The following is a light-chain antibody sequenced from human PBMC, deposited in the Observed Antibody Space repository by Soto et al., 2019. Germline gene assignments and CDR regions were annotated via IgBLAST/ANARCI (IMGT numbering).Light chain of an antibody. Sequence: GDRVTITCRASQNINNWIAWYQQKPGKAPKFLIYDASTLESGVPSRFSGSGFGTDFTLTISSLEPEDFAVYYCQQRHSWPPIFTFGPGTKLDIK. V-gene: IGKV1-5*01. J-gene: IGKJ3*01. CDR3: QQRHSWPPIFT. CDR1: QNINNW. CDR2: DAS.